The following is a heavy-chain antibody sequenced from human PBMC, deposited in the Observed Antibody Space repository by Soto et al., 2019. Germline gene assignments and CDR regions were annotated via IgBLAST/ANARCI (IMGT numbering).Heavy chain of an antibody. D-gene: IGHD3-22*01. J-gene: IGHJ4*01. CDR3: ARLGGYYQAFDY. CDR1: DSPISSYY. Sequence: TSETLSLTCTVSDSPISSYYWGWFRQPPGLGPEWVGYIYYTGTTTYNPSLRSRVAISLDASKSQFSLNLTSVTAADTAVYFCARLGGYYQAFDYWGPGALVTVSS. CDR2: IYYTGTT. V-gene: IGHV4-59*08.